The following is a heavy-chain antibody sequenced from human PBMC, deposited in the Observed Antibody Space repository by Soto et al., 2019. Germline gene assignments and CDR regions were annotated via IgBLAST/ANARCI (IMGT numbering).Heavy chain of an antibody. D-gene: IGHD3-3*01. J-gene: IGHJ6*02. CDR1: GGSVSSGSYY. Sequence: QVQLQESGPGLVKPSETLSLTCTVSGGSVSSGSYYWSWIRQPPGKGLEWIGYIYYSGSTNYNPSLKSRVTISVDTSKNQFSLKLSSVTAADTAVYYCARDPRYYDFWSGGYYYYGMDVWGQGTTVTVSS. V-gene: IGHV4-61*01. CDR3: ARDPRYYDFWSGGYYYYGMDV. CDR2: IYYSGST.